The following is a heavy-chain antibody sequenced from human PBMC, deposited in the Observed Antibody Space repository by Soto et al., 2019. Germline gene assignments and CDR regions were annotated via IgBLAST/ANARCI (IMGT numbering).Heavy chain of an antibody. Sequence: HGESLKISCTGSGYSFSTYWIAWVRQMPGKGLEWMGIIYPGDSDTRYSPSFQGQVTISADTSTKTAYLQWSSLKASDTAIYYCARLPQFLWFGVLTSRAYYFNYWGPGTLVTVSS. J-gene: IGHJ4*02. CDR2: IYPGDSDT. CDR3: ARLPQFLWFGVLTSRAYYFNY. D-gene: IGHD3-10*01. CDR1: GYSFSTYW. V-gene: IGHV5-51*01.